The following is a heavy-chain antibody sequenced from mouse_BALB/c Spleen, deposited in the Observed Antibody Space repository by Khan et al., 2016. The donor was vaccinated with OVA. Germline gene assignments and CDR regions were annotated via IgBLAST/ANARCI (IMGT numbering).Heavy chain of an antibody. D-gene: IGHD1-1*01. V-gene: IGHV5-6*01. J-gene: IGHJ3*01. CDR2: INSDGYYT. Sequence: EVQLVESGGDLVRPGGSLKLSCAASGFTFSAYGMSWVRQSPDKRLEWVATINSDGYYTSYPDSLKGRFIISRDNAKNTLYLQMRSLKSEDTAMYYCASHLAGSFAYWGQGTLVTVSA. CDR3: ASHLAGSFAY. CDR1: GFTFSAYG.